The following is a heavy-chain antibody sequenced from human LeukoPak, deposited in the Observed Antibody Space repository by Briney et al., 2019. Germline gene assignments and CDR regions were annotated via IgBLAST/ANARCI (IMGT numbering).Heavy chain of an antibody. CDR3: ARDGTSGLDY. CDR2: IYHSGST. CDR1: GGSISSYY. Sequence: SETLSLTCTVSGGSISSYYWSWIRQPPGKGLEWIGYIYHSGSTYYNPSLKSRVTISVDRSKNQFSLKLSSVTAADTAVYYCARDGTSGLDYWGQGTLVTVSS. D-gene: IGHD1-14*01. J-gene: IGHJ4*02. V-gene: IGHV4-59*12.